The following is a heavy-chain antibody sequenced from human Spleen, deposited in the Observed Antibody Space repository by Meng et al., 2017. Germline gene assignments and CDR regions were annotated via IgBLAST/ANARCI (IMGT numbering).Heavy chain of an antibody. Sequence: QPQLQESGPGMVRPSEALSLTCRVSGGSISTSVYYWGGIRQPPGKGLEWIGSIGHSGFTYYTPSLKSRVTVSIDTSRNQFSLWLTSVTAADTAVYYCVRSSAWVRTGFDPWGQGTLVTVSS. CDR3: VRSSAWVRTGFDP. D-gene: IGHD6-19*01. CDR2: IGHSGFT. J-gene: IGHJ5*02. V-gene: IGHV4-39*01. CDR1: GGSISTSVYY.